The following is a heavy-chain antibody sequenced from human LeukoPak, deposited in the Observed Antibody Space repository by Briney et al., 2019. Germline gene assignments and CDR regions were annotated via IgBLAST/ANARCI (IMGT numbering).Heavy chain of an antibody. V-gene: IGHV4-30-2*01. Sequence: SETLSLTCAVSGGSISSGGYSWSWIRQPPGKGLEWIGYIYHSGSTYYNPSLKSRVTISVDTSKNQFSLKLSSVTAADTAVYYCARAYDSSGYYLYYFDYWGQGTLVTVSS. CDR1: GGSISSGGYS. CDR2: IYHSGST. J-gene: IGHJ4*02. CDR3: ARAYDSSGYYLYYFDY. D-gene: IGHD3-22*01.